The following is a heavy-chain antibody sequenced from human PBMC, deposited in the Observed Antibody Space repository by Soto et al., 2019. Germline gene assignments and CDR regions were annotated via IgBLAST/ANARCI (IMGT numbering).Heavy chain of an antibody. V-gene: IGHV3-21*01. D-gene: IGHD6-13*01. J-gene: IGHJ6*03. Sequence: GGSLRLSCAAFGFTFSSFSMNWVRQATGKGLEWVSSISSSSSYIYYADSVKGRFTISRDNAKNSLYLQMNSLRAEDTAVYYCAREMEAGTPEYYYYYYYMDVWGKGTTVTVSS. CDR3: AREMEAGTPEYYYYYYYMDV. CDR2: ISSSSSYI. CDR1: GFTFSSFS.